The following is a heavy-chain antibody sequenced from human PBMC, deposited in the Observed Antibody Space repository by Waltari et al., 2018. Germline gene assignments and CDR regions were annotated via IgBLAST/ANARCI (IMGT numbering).Heavy chain of an antibody. CDR1: GFTFSRYV. CDR3: AKDTRITIFGTPGVMGY. Sequence: EVQLLESGGGLVQPGGSLRLSCAASGFTFSRYVMSWVRQAPGKGLEWVSAISGSGGSTYYADSVKGRFTISRDNSKNTLYLQMNSLRAEDTAVYYCAKDTRITIFGTPGVMGYWGQGTLVTVSS. V-gene: IGHV3-23*01. D-gene: IGHD3-3*01. J-gene: IGHJ4*02. CDR2: ISGSGGST.